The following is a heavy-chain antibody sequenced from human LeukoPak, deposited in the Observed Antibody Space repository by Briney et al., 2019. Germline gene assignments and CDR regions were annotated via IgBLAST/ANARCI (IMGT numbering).Heavy chain of an antibody. CDR3: ARLGGIH. CDR2: IYSGGTT. V-gene: IGHV3-53*01. Sequence: GKGLESVSVIYSGGTTYYADSVKGRFTISRDNSKNTVYLQMNSLRAEDKALYYCARLGGIHWGQGTLVTVSS. J-gene: IGHJ4*02. D-gene: IGHD1-26*01.